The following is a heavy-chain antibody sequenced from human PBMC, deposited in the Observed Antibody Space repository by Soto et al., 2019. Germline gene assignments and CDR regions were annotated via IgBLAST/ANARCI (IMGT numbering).Heavy chain of an antibody. J-gene: IGHJ4*02. V-gene: IGHV3-23*01. CDR2: ISGSGGST. Sequence: GGSLRLSCAASGFTFSSYAMSWVRQAPGKGLEWVSAISGSGGSTYYADSVKGRFTISRDNSKNTLYLQMNSLRAEDTAVYYCAKDGDTMIVVLIGNVDYWGQGTLVTVSS. CDR3: AKDGDTMIVVLIGNVDY. CDR1: GFTFSSYA. D-gene: IGHD3-22*01.